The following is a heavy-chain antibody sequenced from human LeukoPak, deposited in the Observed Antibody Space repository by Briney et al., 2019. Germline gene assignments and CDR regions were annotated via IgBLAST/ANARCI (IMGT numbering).Heavy chain of an antibody. Sequence: VQPGGSLRLSCAASGFTFSSYAMSWVRQAPGKGLEWVSAISGSGGSTYYADSVKGRFTISRDNSKNTLYLQMNSLRAEDTAVYYCAKETGSSWYGPYNWFDPWGQGTLVTVSS. J-gene: IGHJ5*02. CDR2: ISGSGGST. D-gene: IGHD6-13*01. CDR1: GFTFSSYA. CDR3: AKETGSSWYGPYNWFDP. V-gene: IGHV3-23*01.